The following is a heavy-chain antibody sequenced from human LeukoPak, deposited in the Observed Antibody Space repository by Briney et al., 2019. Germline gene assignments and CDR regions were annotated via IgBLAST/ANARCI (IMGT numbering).Heavy chain of an antibody. J-gene: IGHJ4*02. Sequence: PGGSLRLSCAASGFTFSTYSMNWVRQAPGKGLEWVSYISSSGTTIYYADSVKGRFTISRDNANNSLYLQMNSLRAEDTALYYCARPASTSPLGYWGQGILVTVSS. CDR1: GFTFSTYS. V-gene: IGHV3-48*04. CDR3: ARPASTSPLGY. CDR2: ISSSGTTI.